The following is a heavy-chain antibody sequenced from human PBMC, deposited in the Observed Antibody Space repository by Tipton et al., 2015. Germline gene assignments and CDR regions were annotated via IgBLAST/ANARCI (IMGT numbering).Heavy chain of an antibody. V-gene: IGHV1-8*01. D-gene: IGHD3-9*01. CDR3: ATMRYLSRRGAFDL. Sequence: QVQLVQSGAEVKKPGAPVKVSCKASGYTFTNYDINWVRQATGQGLEWMGWMNPHSRDTGYAQKFQGRVIMTRNITISTAYMELTSLGSEDTALYYCATMRYLSRRGAFDLWGQGTMVTVSS. CDR1: GYTFTNYD. CDR2: MNPHSRDT. J-gene: IGHJ3*01.